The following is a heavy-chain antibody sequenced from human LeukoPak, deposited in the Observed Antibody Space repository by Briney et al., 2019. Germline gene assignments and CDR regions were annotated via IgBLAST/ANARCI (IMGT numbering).Heavy chain of an antibody. V-gene: IGHV4-59*01. J-gene: IGHJ2*01. CDR1: GGSISSYY. CDR3: ARDPLRITSWYFDL. Sequence: TPSETLSLTCTVSGGSISSYYWSWIRQPPGKGLEWIGYIYYSGSTNYNPSLKSRVTISVDTSKNQFSLKLSSVTAADTAVYYCARDPLRITSWYFDLWGRGTLATVSS. CDR2: IYYSGST. D-gene: IGHD3-10*01.